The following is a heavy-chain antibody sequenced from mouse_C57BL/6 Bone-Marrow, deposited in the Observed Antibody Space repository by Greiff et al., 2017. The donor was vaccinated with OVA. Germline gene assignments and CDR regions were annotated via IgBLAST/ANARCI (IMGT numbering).Heavy chain of an antibody. Sequence: EVKLMESGGGLVKPGGSLKLSCAASGFTFSSYAMSWVRQTPEKRLEWVATISDGGSYTYYPDNVKGRFTISRDNAKNNLYLQMSHLKSEDTAMYYCARDHYDYDGGVDYWGQGTTLTVSS. V-gene: IGHV5-4*01. CDR2: ISDGGSYT. J-gene: IGHJ2*01. CDR3: ARDHYDYDGGVDY. D-gene: IGHD2-4*01. CDR1: GFTFSSYA.